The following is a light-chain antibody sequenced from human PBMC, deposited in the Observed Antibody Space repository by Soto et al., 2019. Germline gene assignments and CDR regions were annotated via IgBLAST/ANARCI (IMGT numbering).Light chain of an antibody. V-gene: IGKV1-39*01. CDR2: AAS. CDR3: HQSYSTPPST. CDR1: QSISNY. Sequence: DIQMTQSPSSLSASVGDRVTITCRASQSISNYLNWYQQKPGKAPKLLIYAASIVQSGVPSRFSGIGSRTYFTLTISRRQPEDFATYYCHQSYSTPPSTFGQGTKVDIK. J-gene: IGKJ1*01.